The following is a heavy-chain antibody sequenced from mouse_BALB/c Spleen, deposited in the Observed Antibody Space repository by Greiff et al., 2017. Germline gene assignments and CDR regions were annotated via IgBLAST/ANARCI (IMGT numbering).Heavy chain of an antibody. J-gene: IGHJ2*01. CDR2: INPSNGGT. CDR3: TSSGGNYDY. Sequence: QVQLQQSGAELVRPGALVKLSCKASGFNIKDYYMYWVKQRPGQGLEWIGGINPSNGGTNFNEKFKSKATLTVDKSSSTAYMQLSSLTSEDSAVYYCTSSGGNYDYGGQGTTLTVSS. D-gene: IGHD2-1*01. V-gene: IGHV1S16*01. CDR1: GFNIKDYY.